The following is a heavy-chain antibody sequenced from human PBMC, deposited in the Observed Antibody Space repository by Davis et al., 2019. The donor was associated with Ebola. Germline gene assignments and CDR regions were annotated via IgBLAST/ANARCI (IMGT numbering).Heavy chain of an antibody. V-gene: IGHV1-69*13. Sequence: SVKVSCKASGYTFTSYAMNWVRQAPGQGLEWMGGVIPMFGTSKYAQKFQDRVTITADESTNTAYMELSSLSSDDTAVYYCARGRPWLWVATPVRFDSWGLGTLVIVSS. CDR1: GYTFTSYA. CDR2: VIPMFGTS. CDR3: ARGRPWLWVATPVRFDS. J-gene: IGHJ5*01. D-gene: IGHD5-12*01.